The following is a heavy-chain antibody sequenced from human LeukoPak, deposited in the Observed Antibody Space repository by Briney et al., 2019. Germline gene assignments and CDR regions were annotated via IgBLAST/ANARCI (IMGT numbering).Heavy chain of an antibody. D-gene: IGHD1-1*01. V-gene: IGHV3-30*03. J-gene: IGHJ3*02. CDR1: EFTFSSHG. Sequence: GGSLRLSCAASEFTFSSHGMHWVRQAPGKGLEWVAVISYDGSNKYYADSVKGRFTISRDNSKNTLYLQMNSLRAEDTAVYYCARDRTRRVRDDAFDIWGQGTMVTVSS. CDR2: ISYDGSNK. CDR3: ARDRTRRVRDDAFDI.